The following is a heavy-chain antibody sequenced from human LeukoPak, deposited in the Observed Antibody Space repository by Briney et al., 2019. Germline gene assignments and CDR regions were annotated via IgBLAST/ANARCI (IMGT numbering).Heavy chain of an antibody. J-gene: IGHJ4*02. Sequence: GGSLRLSCAASGFTFRSYAMSWVRQAPGKGLEWVSAISGSGGSTYYADSVKGRFTISRDNSKTTLYLQVNSLRAEDTAVYYCVKDFAVYSTSYYDYWGQGALVIVSS. CDR1: GFTFRSYA. CDR3: VKDFAVYSTSYYDY. V-gene: IGHV3-23*01. CDR2: ISGSGGST. D-gene: IGHD2-2*01.